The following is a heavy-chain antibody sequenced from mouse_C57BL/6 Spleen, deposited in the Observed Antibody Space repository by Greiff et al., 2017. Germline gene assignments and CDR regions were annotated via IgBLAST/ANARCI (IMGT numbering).Heavy chain of an antibody. CDR1: GYTFTSYW. V-gene: IGHV1-59*01. J-gene: IGHJ1*03. Sequence: VQLQQPGAELVRPGTSVKLSCKASGYTFTSYWMHWVKQRPGQGLEWIGVIDPSDSYTNYNQKFKGKATLTVDTSSSTAYMQLSSLTSEDSAVYYCARSVTHWYFDVWGTGTTVTVSS. CDR3: ARSVTHWYFDV. D-gene: IGHD2-3*01. CDR2: IDPSDSYT.